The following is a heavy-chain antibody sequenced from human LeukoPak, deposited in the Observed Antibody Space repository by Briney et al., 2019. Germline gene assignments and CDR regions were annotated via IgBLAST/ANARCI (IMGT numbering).Heavy chain of an antibody. V-gene: IGHV4-34*01. Sequence: SETLSLTCAVYGGSFSGYYWSWIRQPPGKGLEWIGEINHSGSTNYNPSLKSRVTISVDTSKNQFSLKLSSVTAADTAVYYCASTPPPIRILRYFDWLPKNPDAFDIWGQGTMVTVSS. D-gene: IGHD3-9*01. CDR2: INHSGST. CDR3: ASTPPPIRILRYFDWLPKNPDAFDI. J-gene: IGHJ3*02. CDR1: GGSFSGYY.